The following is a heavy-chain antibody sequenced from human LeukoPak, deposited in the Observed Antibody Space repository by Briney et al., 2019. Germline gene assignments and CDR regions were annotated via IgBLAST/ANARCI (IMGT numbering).Heavy chain of an antibody. CDR1: GFTFSNYW. Sequence: PGGSLRLSCAASGFTFSNYWMSWVRQPPGKGLEWVANINQDGSEKYYADSVKGRFPISRDNAKNSLYLQMNSLRAEHTAVYFCVRPELPGWSVLFDFWGQGTLVTVSS. CDR3: VRPELPGWSVLFDF. CDR2: INQDGSEK. J-gene: IGHJ4*02. D-gene: IGHD2-15*01. V-gene: IGHV3-7*01.